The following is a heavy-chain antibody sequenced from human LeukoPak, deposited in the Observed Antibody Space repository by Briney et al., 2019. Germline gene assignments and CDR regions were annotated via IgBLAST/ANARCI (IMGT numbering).Heavy chain of an antibody. CDR2: IYYSGST. D-gene: IGHD4-17*01. Sequence: PSETLSLTRTVSGGSISSYYWSWLRQPPGKGLEWIGYIYYSGSTNYNPSLKSRVTISVDTSKNQFSLKLSSVTAADTAVYYCARDRKFTVTPRRDYYYYYMDVWGKGTTVTVSS. CDR1: GGSISSYY. CDR3: ARDRKFTVTPRRDYYYYYMDV. V-gene: IGHV4-59*01. J-gene: IGHJ6*03.